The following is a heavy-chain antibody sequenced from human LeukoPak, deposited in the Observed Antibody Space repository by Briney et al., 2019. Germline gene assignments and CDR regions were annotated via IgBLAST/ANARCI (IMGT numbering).Heavy chain of an antibody. CDR1: GFTFSSSA. J-gene: IGHJ3*02. D-gene: IGHD3-9*01. CDR2: ISGSGDNT. V-gene: IGHV3-23*01. CDR3: TRGNYDILTGYLPFDI. Sequence: GGSLRLSCVASGFTFSSSAMTWVRQAPGKGLEWVSVISGSGDNTFYAGSVKGRFTISRDNSKNTLYLQMNSLRAEDTAIYYCTRGNYDILTGYLPFDIWGQGTMVTVSS.